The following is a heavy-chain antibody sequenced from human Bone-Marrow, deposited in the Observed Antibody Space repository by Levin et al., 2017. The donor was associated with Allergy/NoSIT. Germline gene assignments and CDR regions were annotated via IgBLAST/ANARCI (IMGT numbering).Heavy chain of an antibody. J-gene: IGHJ1*01. Sequence: QTLSLTCTFSGFSLSTSGMCVSWIRQPPGKALEWLALIDWDDDKYYSTSLKTRLTISKDTSKNQVVLTMTNMDPVDTATYYCARSLCGSSVGYFQHWGQGTLVTVSS. CDR2: IDWDDDK. CDR1: GFSLSTSGMC. V-gene: IGHV2-70*01. D-gene: IGHD6-6*01. CDR3: ARSLCGSSVGYFQH.